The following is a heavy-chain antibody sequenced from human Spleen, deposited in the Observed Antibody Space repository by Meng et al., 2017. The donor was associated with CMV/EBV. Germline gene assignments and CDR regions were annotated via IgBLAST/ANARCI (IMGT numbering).Heavy chain of an antibody. Sequence: GESLKISCAASGFTFRTYGMHWVRQAPGKGLEWVAFIRHDGSNKYYADSVKGRFTISRDNSKNTLYLQMSSLRVEDTAVYYCAKIDIVATINARDYWGQGTLVTVSS. CDR3: AKIDIVATINARDY. V-gene: IGHV3-30*02. D-gene: IGHD5-12*01. CDR2: IRHDGSNK. J-gene: IGHJ4*02. CDR1: GFTFRTYG.